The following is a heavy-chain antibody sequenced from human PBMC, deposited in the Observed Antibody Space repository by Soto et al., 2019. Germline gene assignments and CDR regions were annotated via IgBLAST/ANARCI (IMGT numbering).Heavy chain of an antibody. J-gene: IGHJ4*02. V-gene: IGHV3-15*01. D-gene: IGHD3-22*01. CDR2: IKSKTHGGTT. CDR3: ATVLGLVVPVTFDC. Sequence: LRLSCAASGFTFDNAWMSWFRQAPGKGLEWVGRIKSKTHGGTTEYAAAVKGRFTISRDDSKNTLYLQMNSLKIEDTAVYSCATVLGLVVPVTFDCWGQGTLVPVSS. CDR1: GFTFDNAW.